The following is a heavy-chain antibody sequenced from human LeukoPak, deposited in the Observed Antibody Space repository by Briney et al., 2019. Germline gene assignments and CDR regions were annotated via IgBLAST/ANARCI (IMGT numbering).Heavy chain of an antibody. CDR2: INWNGGST. CDR1: GFTFDDYG. CDR3: ARGSPYCSGGSCYRGRFDY. V-gene: IGHV3-20*04. Sequence: GGSLRLSCAAPGFTFDDYGMSWVRQAPGKGLEWVSGINWNGGSTGYADSVKGRFTISRDNAKNSLYLQMNSLRAEDTALYYCARGSPYCSGGSCYRGRFDYWGQGTLVTVSS. D-gene: IGHD2-15*01. J-gene: IGHJ4*02.